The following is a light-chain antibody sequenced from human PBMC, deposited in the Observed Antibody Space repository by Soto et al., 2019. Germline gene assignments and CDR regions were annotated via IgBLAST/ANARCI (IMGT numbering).Light chain of an antibody. Sequence: QSALTQPASVSGSPGQSITISCTGTSSDVGRYDFVSWYQQHPGKVPKLIIYEVSHRPSGISDRFSGSKSVNTASLTIFGLQAEDGADYYCSSYTSVSTSCVFGTGTKVTV. V-gene: IGLV2-14*01. CDR2: EVS. CDR1: SSDVGRYDF. CDR3: SSYTSVSTSCV. J-gene: IGLJ1*01.